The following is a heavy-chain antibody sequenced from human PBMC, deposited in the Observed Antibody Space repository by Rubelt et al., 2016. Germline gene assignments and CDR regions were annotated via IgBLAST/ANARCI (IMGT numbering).Heavy chain of an antibody. Sequence: QVQLQQWGAGLLKPSETLSLTCAVYGGSFSGYYWSWIRQPPGKGLEWIGEINHSGSTNYNPSLKSRVTISVDTSKNQFSLKLSSVTAADTAGYYCWRHRLLMVYAREYYYGMDVWGQGTTGTVSS. CDR2: INHSGST. CDR1: GGSFSGYY. J-gene: IGHJ6*02. V-gene: IGHV4-34*01. D-gene: IGHD2-8*01. CDR3: WRHRLLMVYAREYYYGMDV.